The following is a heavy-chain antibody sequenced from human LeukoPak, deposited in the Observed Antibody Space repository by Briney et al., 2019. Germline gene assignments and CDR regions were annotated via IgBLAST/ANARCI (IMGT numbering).Heavy chain of an antibody. CDR1: GYTFTSYG. CDR2: INPSGGST. CDR3: ARVSGPELWFGDATQYYFDY. J-gene: IGHJ4*02. V-gene: IGHV1-46*01. Sequence: ASVKVSCKASGYTFTSYGISWVRQAPGQGLEWMGIINPSGGSTSYAQKFQGRVTMTRDTSTSTVYMELSSLRSEDTAVYYCARVSGPELWFGDATQYYFDYWGQGTLVTVSS. D-gene: IGHD3-10*01.